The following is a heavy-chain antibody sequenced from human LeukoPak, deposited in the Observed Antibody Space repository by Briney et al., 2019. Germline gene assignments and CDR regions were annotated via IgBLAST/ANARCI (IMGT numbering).Heavy chain of an antibody. V-gene: IGHV3-74*01. Sequence: PGGSLRLSCAASGFTFSSYRMHWVRQVPGKGLVWLSRINSDGSNTNYADSVQGRFTISRDNAKNTLYLQMNSLRAEDTAVYYCARVGGNYYFDHWGQGILVTVSS. D-gene: IGHD4-23*01. CDR2: INSDGSNT. J-gene: IGHJ4*02. CDR1: GFTFSSYR. CDR3: ARVGGNYYFDH.